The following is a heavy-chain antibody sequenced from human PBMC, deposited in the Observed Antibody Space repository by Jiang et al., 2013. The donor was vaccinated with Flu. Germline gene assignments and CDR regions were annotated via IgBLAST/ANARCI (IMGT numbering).Heavy chain of an antibody. CDR2: IYYSGST. J-gene: IGHJ4*02. Sequence: VQLVESGPGLVKPSETLSLTCTVSGGSISSYYWSWIRQPPGKGLEWIGYIYYSGSTNYNPSLKSRVTISVDTSKNQFSLKLSSVTAADTAVYYCARHRSGWEPPFDYWGQGTLVTVSS. D-gene: IGHD1-26*01. V-gene: IGHV4-59*08. CDR1: GGSISSYY. CDR3: ARHRSGWEPPFDY.